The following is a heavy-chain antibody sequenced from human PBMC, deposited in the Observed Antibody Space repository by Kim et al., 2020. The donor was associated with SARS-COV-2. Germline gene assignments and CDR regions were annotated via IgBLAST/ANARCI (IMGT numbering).Heavy chain of an antibody. CDR1: GFTFSSYD. CDR2: IGTAGDT. J-gene: IGHJ4*02. Sequence: GGSLRLSCAASGFTFSSYDMHWVRQATGKGLEWVSAIGTAGDTYYPGSVKGRFTISRENAKNSLYLQMNSLRAGDTAVYYCARGLYYYDSSGYPVWGQGTLVTVSS. CDR3: ARGLYYYDSSGYPV. D-gene: IGHD3-22*01. V-gene: IGHV3-13*01.